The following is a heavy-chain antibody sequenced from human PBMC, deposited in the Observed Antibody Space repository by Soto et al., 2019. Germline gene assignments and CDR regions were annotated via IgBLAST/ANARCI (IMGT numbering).Heavy chain of an antibody. CDR1: GFTFSNAW. J-gene: IGHJ4*02. D-gene: IGHD6-6*01. V-gene: IGHV3-15*07. CDR2: IKSKTDGGTT. CDR3: TTGGGDSSSPREYYFDY. Sequence: GGSLRLSCAASGFTFSNAWMNWVRQAPGKGLEWVGRIKSKTDGGTTDYAAPVKGRITISREDSKNTLYLQMNSLKTQDTAVYYCTTGGGDSSSPREYYFDYWGQGTLVTVSS.